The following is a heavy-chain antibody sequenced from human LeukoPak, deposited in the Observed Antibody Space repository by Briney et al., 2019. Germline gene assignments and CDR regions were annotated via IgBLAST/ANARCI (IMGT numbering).Heavy chain of an antibody. D-gene: IGHD2-2*01. CDR1: GFTFGSYA. V-gene: IGHV3-23*01. Sequence: GGSLRLSCAASGFTFGSYAMTWVRQAPGKGLEWVSSISADGSTYYAVSVRGRFTISRDNSKDTLFLQMNSLRAEDTALYYCVACSSASCYGDRFDHWGQGTLVTVSS. CDR2: ISADGST. J-gene: IGHJ5*02. CDR3: VACSSASCYGDRFDH.